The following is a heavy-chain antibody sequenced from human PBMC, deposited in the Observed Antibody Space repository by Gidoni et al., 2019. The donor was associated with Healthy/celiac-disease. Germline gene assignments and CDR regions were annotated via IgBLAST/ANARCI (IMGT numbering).Heavy chain of an antibody. CDR2: ISWNSGSI. CDR3: EKVWLRFSNDAFDI. Sequence: EVQLVESGGGLVQPGRSLRLSCAASGFPFDDYAMHWVRQAPGTGLEWVSGISWNSGSIGYADFVKGRFTISRDNAKNSLYLQMNSLRAEDTALYYCEKVWLRFSNDAFDIWGQGTMVTVSS. V-gene: IGHV3-9*01. CDR1: GFPFDDYA. D-gene: IGHD5-12*01. J-gene: IGHJ3*02.